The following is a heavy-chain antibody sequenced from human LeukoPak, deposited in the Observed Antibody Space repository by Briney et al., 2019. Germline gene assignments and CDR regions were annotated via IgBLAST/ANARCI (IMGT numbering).Heavy chain of an antibody. CDR3: ARERLALYYYYGMDV. CDR1: GFTFSSYA. Sequence: GGSLRLSCAASGFTFSSYAMSWVRQAPGKGLEWVSAISGSGGSTYYADSVKGRFTISGDNSKNTLYLQMNSLRAEDTAVYYCARERLALYYYYGMDVWGKGTTVTVSS. D-gene: IGHD6-19*01. V-gene: IGHV3-23*01. CDR2: ISGSGGST. J-gene: IGHJ6*04.